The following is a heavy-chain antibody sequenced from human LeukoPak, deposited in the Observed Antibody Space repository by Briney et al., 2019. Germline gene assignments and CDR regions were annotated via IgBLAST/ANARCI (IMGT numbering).Heavy chain of an antibody. CDR2: IYYSGST. V-gene: IGHV4-59*01. Sequence: SETLSLTCTVSGGSISSYYWSWIRQPPGKGLEWIGYIYYSGSTNYNPSLKSRVTISVDTSKNQFYLKLRSVTAADTAVYYCACFSSSWYNAANYYYYYMDVWGKGTTVTVSS. D-gene: IGHD6-13*01. CDR1: GGSISSYY. J-gene: IGHJ6*03. CDR3: ACFSSSWYNAANYYYYYMDV.